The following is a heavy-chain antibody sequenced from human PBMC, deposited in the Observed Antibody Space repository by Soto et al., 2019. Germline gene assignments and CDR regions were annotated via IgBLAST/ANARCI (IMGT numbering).Heavy chain of an antibody. V-gene: IGHV2-5*02. CDR1: GFSLTTSGVG. CDR3: AHRVLRTVFGLVTTTAIYFDF. J-gene: IGHJ4*02. CDR2: IYWDDDK. D-gene: IGHD3-3*01. Sequence: QITLNESGPTVVRPTEPLTLTCRFSGFSLTTSGVGVSWIRQSPGKAPEWLALIYWDDDKRYSASLKSRLTITKDTSNNQVVLTVSDLDPTDTATYYCAHRVLRTVFGLVTTTAIYFDFWGQGTPVAVSS.